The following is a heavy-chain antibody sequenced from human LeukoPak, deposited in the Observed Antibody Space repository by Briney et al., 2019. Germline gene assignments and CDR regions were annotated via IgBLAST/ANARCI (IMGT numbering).Heavy chain of an antibody. CDR1: GFTFSSYW. Sequence: PGGSLRLSCAASGFTFSSYWMHWVRQAPGKGLVWVSRINSDGSSTSYADSVKGRFTISRDNAKNTLYLQMNSLRAEDTAVYYCARGPGLGYYYYYGMDVRGQGTTVTVSS. J-gene: IGHJ6*02. CDR2: INSDGSST. D-gene: IGHD6-6*01. CDR3: ARGPGLGYYYYYGMDV. V-gene: IGHV3-74*01.